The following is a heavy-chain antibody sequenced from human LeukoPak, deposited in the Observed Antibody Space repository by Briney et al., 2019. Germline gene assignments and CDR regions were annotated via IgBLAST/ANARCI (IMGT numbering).Heavy chain of an antibody. V-gene: IGHV3-23*01. CDR1: GFTFSNYA. D-gene: IGHD6-13*01. CDR2: ISGNGGRT. CDR3: AKAHSISWPYAFDS. Sequence: SGGSLRLSCAASGFTFSNYAMAWVRQAPGKGLEWVSAISGNGGRTYSADSVQGWFTISRDNSKNTVYLQMDNLRAEDSAMYYCAKAHSISWPYAFDSWGQGTLVTVSS. J-gene: IGHJ4*02.